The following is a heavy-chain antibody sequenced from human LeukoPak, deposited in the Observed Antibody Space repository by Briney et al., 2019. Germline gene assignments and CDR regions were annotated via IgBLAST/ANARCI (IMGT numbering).Heavy chain of an antibody. J-gene: IGHJ4*02. Sequence: GSSVKVSCKASGGTFSSYAISWVRQAPGQGLEWMGGIIPIFGTANYAQKFQGRVTITADESTSTAYMELSSLRSEDTAVYYCAGAVWFGGWAARFDYWGQGTLVTVSS. V-gene: IGHV1-69*01. CDR2: IIPIFGTA. D-gene: IGHD3-10*01. CDR1: GGTFSSYA. CDR3: AGAVWFGGWAARFDY.